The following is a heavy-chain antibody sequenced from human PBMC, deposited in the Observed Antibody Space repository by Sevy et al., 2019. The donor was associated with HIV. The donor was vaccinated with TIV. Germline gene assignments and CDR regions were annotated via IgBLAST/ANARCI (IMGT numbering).Heavy chain of an antibody. Sequence: GGSLRLSCAASGFTFSSYAMTWVRQAPGKGLEWVSGISGSGYSTYYAASVKGRFTISRDNSKNTLYLQMNGLRAEDTAVYYCAKEGGGYNYDSSGLFDYWGQGTLVTVLL. CDR3: AKEGGGYNYDSSGLFDY. CDR1: GFTFSSYA. CDR2: ISGSGYST. V-gene: IGHV3-23*01. J-gene: IGHJ4*02. D-gene: IGHD3-22*01.